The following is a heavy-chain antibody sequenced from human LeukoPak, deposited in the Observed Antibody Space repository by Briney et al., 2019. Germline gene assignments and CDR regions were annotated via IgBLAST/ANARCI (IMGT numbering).Heavy chain of an antibody. CDR2: IKQDGSEK. Sequence: PGGSLRLSCAASGFTFSSYWMSWVRQAPGKGLEWVANIKQDGSEKYYVDSVKSRFTISRDSAKNSLYLQMNSLRAEDTAVYYCARDPGLEGIFGVVFYYGMDVWGQGTTVTVSS. V-gene: IGHV3-7*01. J-gene: IGHJ6*02. CDR3: ARDPGLEGIFGVVFYYGMDV. D-gene: IGHD3-3*01. CDR1: GFTFSSYW.